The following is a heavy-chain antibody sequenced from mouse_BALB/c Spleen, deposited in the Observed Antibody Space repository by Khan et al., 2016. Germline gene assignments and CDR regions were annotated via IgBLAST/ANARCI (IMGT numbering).Heavy chain of an antibody. CDR1: GFTFNTYA. CDR3: VRRPSLKHFNYFDV. D-gene: IGHD1-3*01. Sequence: EVQLVEPGGGLVQPEASLKLSCAASGFTFNTYAMNWVRQAPGRGLEWVARIRSKSNNYATYYADSVKDRCSSYRYESKSMFYLQMNMLRTEPTATHSGVRRPSLKHFNYFDVWGSGTPVPVSA. J-gene: IGHJ1*01. CDR2: IRSKSNNYAT. V-gene: IGHV10-1*02.